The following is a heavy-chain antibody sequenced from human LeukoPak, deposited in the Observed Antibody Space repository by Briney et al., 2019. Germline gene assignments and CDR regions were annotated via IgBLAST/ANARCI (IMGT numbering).Heavy chain of an antibody. J-gene: IGHJ4*02. CDR2: IYHSGST. D-gene: IGHD3-22*01. Sequence: PSETLSLTCTVSGYSISSGYYWGWIRQPPGKGLEWIGSIYHSGSTYYNPSLKSRVTISVDTSKNQFSLKLSSVTAADTAVYYCARDTEDSHFDYWGQGTLVTVSS. CDR1: GYSISSGYY. V-gene: IGHV4-38-2*02. CDR3: ARDTEDSHFDY.